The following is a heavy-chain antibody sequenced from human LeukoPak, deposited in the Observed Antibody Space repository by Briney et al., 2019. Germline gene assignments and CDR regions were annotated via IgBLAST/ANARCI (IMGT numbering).Heavy chain of an antibody. Sequence: NPSETLSLTCNVSGDSVTSDNFYWAWIRQPPGKGPEWIGTVYRSGSAYHNPSLKSRLTISIDTSKNQFSLKLSSVTAADTAVYYCAKVGVTTPHWYFDLWGRGTLVTVSS. CDR2: VYRSGSA. J-gene: IGHJ2*01. CDR3: AKVGVTTPHWYFDL. D-gene: IGHD4-17*01. V-gene: IGHV4-39*01. CDR1: GDSVTSDNFY.